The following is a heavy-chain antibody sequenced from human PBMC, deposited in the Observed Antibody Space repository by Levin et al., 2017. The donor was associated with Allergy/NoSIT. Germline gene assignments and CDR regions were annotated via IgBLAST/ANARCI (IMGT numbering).Heavy chain of an antibody. V-gene: IGHV4-34*01. CDR3: ARGFRSPGISVTGTDY. Sequence: SQTLSLTCAVYGGSFSGSSWSWIHQPPGKGLEWIGEINHSGGTNYNPSLKSRIIVSRDTSKSQFSLNLNSVTAADTAVYYCARGFRSPGISVTGTDYWGPGTLVTVSS. CDR1: GGSFSGSS. CDR2: INHSGGT. J-gene: IGHJ4*02. D-gene: IGHD6-19*01.